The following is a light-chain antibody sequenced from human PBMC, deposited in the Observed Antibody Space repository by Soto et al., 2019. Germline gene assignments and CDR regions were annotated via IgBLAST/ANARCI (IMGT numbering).Light chain of an antibody. J-gene: IGLJ1*01. CDR2: RND. V-gene: IGLV1-44*01. CDR3: AAWDDSLNGRV. CDR1: SSNIGRNY. Sequence: QSVLTQPPSASGTPGQRVSISCSGSSSNIGRNYVYWYQKVPGMAPKLLVFRNDQRPYGVPDRFSGSKSGTSASLAISRLQSDDEADYYCAAWDDSLNGRVFGTGTKVTVL.